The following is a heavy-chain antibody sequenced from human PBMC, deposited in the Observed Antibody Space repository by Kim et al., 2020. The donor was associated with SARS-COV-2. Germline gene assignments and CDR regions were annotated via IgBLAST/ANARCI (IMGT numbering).Heavy chain of an antibody. J-gene: IGHJ4*02. CDR3: ARVNEVPVFDY. CDR2: A. Sequence: ANYAQKFQGRVTITADKSTSTAYMELSSLRSEDTAVYYCARVNEVPVFDYWGQGTLVTVSS. V-gene: IGHV1-69*04.